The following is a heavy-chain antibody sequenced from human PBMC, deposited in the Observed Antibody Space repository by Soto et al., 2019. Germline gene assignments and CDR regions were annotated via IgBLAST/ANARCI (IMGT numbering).Heavy chain of an antibody. CDR1: GGTFSSYT. V-gene: IGHV1-69*08. CDR3: AREAFGQNYYYYGMDV. J-gene: IGHJ6*02. D-gene: IGHD3-16*01. Sequence: QVQLVQSGAEVKKPGSSVKVSCKASGGTFSSYTISWVRQAPGQGLEWMGRIIPILGIANYAQKFQGRVTITADKSTSNAYMERSSLRSEDTAVYYCAREAFGQNYYYYGMDVWGQGTTVTVSS. CDR2: IIPILGIA.